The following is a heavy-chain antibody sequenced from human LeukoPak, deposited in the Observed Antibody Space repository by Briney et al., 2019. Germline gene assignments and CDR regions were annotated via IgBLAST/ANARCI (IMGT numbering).Heavy chain of an antibody. CDR3: ARPASRYYYGSGSYYTHFDY. J-gene: IGHJ4*02. CDR1: GYTFTSYG. CDR2: IIPILGIA. Sequence: SVKVSCKASGYTFTSYGISWVRQAPGQGLEWMGRIIPILGIANYAQKFQGRVTITADKSTSTAYMELSSLRSEDTAVYYCARPASRYYYGSGSYYTHFDYWGQGTLVTVSS. D-gene: IGHD3-10*01. V-gene: IGHV1-69*04.